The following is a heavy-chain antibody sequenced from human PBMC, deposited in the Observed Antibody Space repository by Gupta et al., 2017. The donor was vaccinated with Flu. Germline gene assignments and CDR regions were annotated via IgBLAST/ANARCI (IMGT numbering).Heavy chain of an antibody. CDR2: IYYSGST. Sequence: LQLQESGPGLVKPSETLSLTCIISGGSISRRPYYWGWIRQPPGKGLEWIGNIYYSGSTYYNPSLKSRVTISVDTSKNEFSLKLRSVTAADTAIYFCARHEGYSYGSLSTDYYYYGMDRWGQGTTVTVSS. CDR3: ARHEGYSYGSLSTDYYYYGMDR. V-gene: IGHV4-39*01. J-gene: IGHJ6*02. D-gene: IGHD5-18*01. CDR1: GGSISRRPYY.